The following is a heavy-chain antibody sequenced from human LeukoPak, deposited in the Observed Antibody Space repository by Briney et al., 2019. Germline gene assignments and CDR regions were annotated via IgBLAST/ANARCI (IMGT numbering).Heavy chain of an antibody. CDR1: GFTFSSYG. Sequence: PGGSLRLSCAASGFTFSSYGMHWVRQAPGKGLEWVAVISYDGSNKYYADSVKGRFTISRDNSKNTLYLQMNSLRAEDTAVYYCARVREMATADAFDIWGQGTMVTVSS. CDR2: ISYDGSNK. J-gene: IGHJ3*02. V-gene: IGHV3-30*03. D-gene: IGHD5-24*01. CDR3: ARVREMATADAFDI.